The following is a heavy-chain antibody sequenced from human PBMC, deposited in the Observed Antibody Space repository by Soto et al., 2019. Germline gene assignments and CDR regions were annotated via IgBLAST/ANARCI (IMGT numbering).Heavy chain of an antibody. CDR2: INVYSGNT. Sequence: QVQLVQSGGEVKKPGASVKVSCNTSGYPFVSYGIAWVRQAPGQGLEWMGWINVYSGNTDYAQKFRDRITVTTDTSTSTAYMELRGLRSDDMGVYYCARIKASSMDFWGQGTALTVSS. CDR3: ARIKASSMDF. CDR1: GYPFVSYG. V-gene: IGHV1-18*03. D-gene: IGHD3-16*01. J-gene: IGHJ6*02.